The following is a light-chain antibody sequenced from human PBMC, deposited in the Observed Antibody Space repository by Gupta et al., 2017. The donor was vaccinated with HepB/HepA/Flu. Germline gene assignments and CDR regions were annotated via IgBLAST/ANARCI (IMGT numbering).Light chain of an antibody. CDR2: EDN. J-gene: IGLJ2*01. Sequence: QSVLTHPLSVSAALGQQVTISCSGSSSNIGNNYVSWYQQLPGSAPKLLIYEDNKRPSGIPDRFSGSKSGTSATLGITVLQAGDEADYYCGTWDSSLSAAVFGGGTELTVL. CDR1: SSNIGNNY. V-gene: IGLV1-51*02. CDR3: GTWDSSLSAAV.